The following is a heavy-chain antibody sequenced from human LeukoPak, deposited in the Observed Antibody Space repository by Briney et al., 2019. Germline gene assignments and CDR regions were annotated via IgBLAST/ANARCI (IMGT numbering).Heavy chain of an antibody. Sequence: QPGGSLRLSCTVSGFTFDDYAMHWARHTPGKGLEWVAGITWNRDNIGYGDSVKGRFTISRDNVKNVLYLQMNSLRPEDTALYYCAKDLSSAITSALVLDVWGLGTTVTVS. V-gene: IGHV3-9*01. CDR1: GFTFDDYA. CDR3: AKDLSSAITSALVLDV. J-gene: IGHJ6*02. D-gene: IGHD3-22*01. CDR2: ITWNRDNI.